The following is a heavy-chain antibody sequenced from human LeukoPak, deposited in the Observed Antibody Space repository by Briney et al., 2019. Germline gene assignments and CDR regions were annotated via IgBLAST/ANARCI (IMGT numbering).Heavy chain of an antibody. CDR3: AKDFRIGYSARFDY. CDR2: IYENGGTT. D-gene: IGHD2-21*01. V-gene: IGHV3-23*01. Sequence: GGSLRLSCVGSGFTFRSHAMSWVRQAPEKGLEFVSGIYENGGTTYYADSVKGRFSISRDNSKNTLYLQMDSLRGEDTAVYYCAKDFRIGYSARFDYWGQGALVTVSS. CDR1: GFTFRSHA. J-gene: IGHJ4*02.